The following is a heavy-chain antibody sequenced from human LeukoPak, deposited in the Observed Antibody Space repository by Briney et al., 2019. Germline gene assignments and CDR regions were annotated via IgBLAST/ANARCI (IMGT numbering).Heavy chain of an antibody. CDR3: ARDRPGGSSLDY. J-gene: IGHJ4*02. D-gene: IGHD6-13*01. CDR2: IYYTGST. CDR1: GGSISSGGYY. Sequence: PSQTLSLTCAVSGGSISSGGYYWSWIRQPPGKGLEWIGYIYYTGSTNYNPSLKSRVTISVDTSKNQFSLKLSSVTAADTAVYYCARDRPGGSSLDYWGQGTLVTVSS. V-gene: IGHV4-61*08.